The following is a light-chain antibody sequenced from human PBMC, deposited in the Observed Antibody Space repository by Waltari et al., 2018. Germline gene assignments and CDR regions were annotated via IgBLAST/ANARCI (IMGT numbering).Light chain of an antibody. J-gene: IGLJ1*01. CDR1: GSDVGGFNY. CDR2: EVS. Sequence: QSALTQPASVSGSPGQSITIPCTGTGSDVGGFNYVPWYQHHPGKAPKLMIYEVSYRPSGVSNRFSASKSGNTASLTISGLQADDEADYYCSSNTNINTRVFGTGTKVTVL. V-gene: IGLV2-14*01. CDR3: SSNTNINTRV.